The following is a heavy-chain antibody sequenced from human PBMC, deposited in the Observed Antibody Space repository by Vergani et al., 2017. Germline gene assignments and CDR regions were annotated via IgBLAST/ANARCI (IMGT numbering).Heavy chain of an antibody. CDR3: ARDGYSSSWLGYYYGMDV. CDR1: GFTFSSYW. CDR2: IKQDGSEK. V-gene: IGHV3-7*03. J-gene: IGHJ6*02. D-gene: IGHD6-13*01. Sequence: EVQLVESGGGLVQPGGSLRLSCAASGFTFSSYWMSWVRQAPGKGLEWVANIKQDGSEKYYVDSVKGRFTISRDNAKNSLYLQMNSLRAEDTAVYYCARDGYSSSWLGYYYGMDVWGQGTTVTVSS.